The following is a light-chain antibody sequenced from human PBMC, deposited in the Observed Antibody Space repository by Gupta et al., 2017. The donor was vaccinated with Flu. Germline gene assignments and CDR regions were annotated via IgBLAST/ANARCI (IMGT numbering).Light chain of an antibody. CDR2: EAT. J-gene: IGKJ2*01. CDR1: QEIDDD. Sequence: PAFMSATPGDKVNISCKASQEIDDDLNWYQQKPGEATIFIIKEATTLGTGIPPRFSGRGYGTDFTLTIKNIESEDAAYYCCRQHYNFPHTFGQGTKMEIK. CDR3: RQHYNFPHT. V-gene: IGKV5-2*01.